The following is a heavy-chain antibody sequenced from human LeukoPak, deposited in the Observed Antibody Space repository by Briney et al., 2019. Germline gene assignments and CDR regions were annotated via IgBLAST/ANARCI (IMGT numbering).Heavy chain of an antibody. V-gene: IGHV3-30*04. CDR1: GFTFSSYA. D-gene: IGHD3-9*01. CDR2: ISYDGSNK. Sequence: PGGSLRLSCAASGFTFSSYAMHWVRQAPGKGLEWVAVISYDGSNKYCADSVKGRFTISRDNSKNTLYLQMNSLRAEDTAVYYCARDRYYDILTGYYTPRFDYWGQGTLVTVSS. CDR3: ARDRYYDILTGYYTPRFDY. J-gene: IGHJ4*02.